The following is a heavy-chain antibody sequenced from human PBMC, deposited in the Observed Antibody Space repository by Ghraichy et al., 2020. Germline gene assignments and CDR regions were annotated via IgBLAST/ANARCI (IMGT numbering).Heavy chain of an antibody. Sequence: LSLTCSASGFTFSDYYMSWIRQAPGKGLEWVSYISSSGSTIYYADSVKGRFTISRDNAKNSLYLQMNSLRAEDTAVYYCARDLGYCSGGSCPYYYYYGMDVWGQGTTVTVSS. V-gene: IGHV3-11*01. D-gene: IGHD2-15*01. CDR1: GFTFSDYY. CDR3: ARDLGYCSGGSCPYYYYYGMDV. J-gene: IGHJ6*02. CDR2: ISSSGSTI.